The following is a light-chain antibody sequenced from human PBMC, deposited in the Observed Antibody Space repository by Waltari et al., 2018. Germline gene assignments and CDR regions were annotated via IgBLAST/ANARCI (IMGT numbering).Light chain of an antibody. V-gene: IGKV4-1*01. J-gene: IGKJ5*01. CDR2: CES. CDR1: QSVLYSSNNKNF. CDR3: QQYHSIPIT. Sequence: DIVMTQSPQSLTVSLGERATINCKSSQSVLYSSNNKNFLGWYQQKPGQPTKLLIYCESIRGYVVPDRFNGGGSGTDFTLTINSLQAEYVEIYYCQQYHSIPITFGQGTRLEIK.